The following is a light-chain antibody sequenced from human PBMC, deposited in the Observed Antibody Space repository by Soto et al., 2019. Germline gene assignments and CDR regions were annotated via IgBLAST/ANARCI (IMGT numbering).Light chain of an antibody. J-gene: IGKJ5*01. CDR3: QQSYSTIT. Sequence: IQLTQSPSSLSASVGDRATITCRASQGIRSYLNWYQQKPGKAPKLLIYAASSLQSGVPSRFSGSGSGTDFTLTISSLKPEDFATDDCQQSYSTITFGQGTRLEIK. CDR1: QGIRSY. V-gene: IGKV1-39*01. CDR2: AAS.